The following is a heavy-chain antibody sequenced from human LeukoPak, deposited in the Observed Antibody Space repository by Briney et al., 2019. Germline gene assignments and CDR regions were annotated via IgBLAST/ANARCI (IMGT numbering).Heavy chain of an antibody. CDR1: GGSVSSINYY. Sequence: SETLSLTCTVSGGSVSSINYYWSWIRQPPGKGLEWIGYVFHSGSTNYNPSLKSRVTISVDTSRSQFSLRLSSVTGADTAVYYCARDVQRWLDLQYYYHGMDVWAKGPRSPSP. CDR3: ARDVQRWLDLQYYYHGMDV. D-gene: IGHD6-19*01. CDR2: VFHSGST. J-gene: IGHJ6*02. V-gene: IGHV4-61*01.